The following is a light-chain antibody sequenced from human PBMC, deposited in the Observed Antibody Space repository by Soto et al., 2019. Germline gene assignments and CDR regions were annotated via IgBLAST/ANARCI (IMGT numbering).Light chain of an antibody. CDR2: DAS. V-gene: IGKV3-15*01. Sequence: MTQSPATLSVSPGERATLSCRASQSVSSNLAWYQQKPGQAPRLLIYDASTRATGIPARFSGSGSGTEFTLTISSLQSEDLAVYYCQQYDDWPETFGQGTKVEIK. CDR3: QQYDDWPET. CDR1: QSVSSN. J-gene: IGKJ1*01.